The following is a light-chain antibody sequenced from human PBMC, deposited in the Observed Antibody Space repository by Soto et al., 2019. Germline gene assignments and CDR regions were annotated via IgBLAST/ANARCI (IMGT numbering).Light chain of an antibody. CDR3: AAWDDSLNAYV. CDR1: SSNIGSNT. Sequence: QSVLTQPPSASGTPGQGVTISCSGSSSNIGSNTVNWYQQVPGTAPRFLIYSDNQRPSGVPDRVSGSKSGTSASLAISGLQSEDEADYYCAAWDDSLNAYVFGTGTKVTVL. CDR2: SDN. J-gene: IGLJ1*01. V-gene: IGLV1-44*01.